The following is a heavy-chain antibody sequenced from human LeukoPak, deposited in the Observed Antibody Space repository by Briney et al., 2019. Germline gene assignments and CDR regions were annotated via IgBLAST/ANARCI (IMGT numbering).Heavy chain of an antibody. Sequence: GGSLRLSCAASVYTFSSYSMNWVRQALGKGLEWVSPISSSSSYIYYADSVKGRFTISRDNSKNTLYLQMNSLRAEDTAVCYCAKGYCSSTSCPVDYWGQGTLVTVSS. CDR3: AKGYCSSTSCPVDY. J-gene: IGHJ4*02. CDR2: ISSSSSYI. CDR1: VYTFSSYS. V-gene: IGHV3-21*01. D-gene: IGHD2-2*01.